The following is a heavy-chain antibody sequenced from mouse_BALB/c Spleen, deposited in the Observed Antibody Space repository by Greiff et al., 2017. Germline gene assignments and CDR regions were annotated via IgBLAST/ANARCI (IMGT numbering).Heavy chain of an antibody. J-gene: IGHJ2*01. CDR1: GYSFTDYI. CDR3: ARSTGSYYFDY. D-gene: IGHD4-1*01. V-gene: IGHV1-39*01. Sequence: EVKLQQTGPELVKPGASVKISCKASGYSFTDYIMLWVKQSHGKSLEWIGNINPYYGSTSYNLKFKGKATLTVDKSSSTAYMQLNSLTSEDSAVYYCARSTGSYYFDYWGQGTTLTVSS. CDR2: INPYYGST.